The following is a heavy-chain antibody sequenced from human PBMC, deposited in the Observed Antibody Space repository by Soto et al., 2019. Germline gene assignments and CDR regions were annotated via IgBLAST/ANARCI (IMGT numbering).Heavy chain of an antibody. CDR3: ARQAARNYIDS. V-gene: IGHV3-11*01. J-gene: IGHJ4*02. CDR1: GFPFGDFG. CDR2: IDSRGRTL. D-gene: IGHD6-6*01. Sequence: GGSLRLSCAASGFPFGDFGMHWLRQAPGKGLEWLAFIDSRGRTLSYADSVRGRFTISRDNAENSVYLQMDSLRADDTAVYYCARQAARNYIDSWGQGNSVTVSS.